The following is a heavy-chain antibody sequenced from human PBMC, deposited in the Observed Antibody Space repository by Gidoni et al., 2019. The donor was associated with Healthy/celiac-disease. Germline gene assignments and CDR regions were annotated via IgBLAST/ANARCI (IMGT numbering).Heavy chain of an antibody. V-gene: IGHV3-23*01. CDR1: GFTFSSYA. CDR3: AKDKYYAWFDP. Sequence: VQLLDSGGGLVTPGGSLGLSFPASGFTFSSYAMSWVRQAPGKGLEWVSAISGSGGSTYYADSVKGRFTISRDNSKNTLYLQMNSLRAEDTAVYYCAKDKYYAWFDPWGQGTLVTVSS. J-gene: IGHJ5*02. D-gene: IGHD3-10*01. CDR2: ISGSGGST.